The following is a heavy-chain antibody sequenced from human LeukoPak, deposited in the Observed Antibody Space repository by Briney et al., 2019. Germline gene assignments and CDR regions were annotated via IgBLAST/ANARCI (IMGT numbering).Heavy chain of an antibody. V-gene: IGHV4-34*01. J-gene: IGHJ1*01. D-gene: IGHD1-7*01. CDR1: GGSFSGYY. Sequence: RPSDTLSLTCAVYGGSFSGYYWSWIRQPPGKGLEWIGEINHSGSTNYNPSLKSRVTISVDTSKNQFSLKLSSVTAADTAVYYCARHYHSGDQGTKYFQHWGQGTLVTVSS. CDR3: ARHYHSGDQGTKYFQH. CDR2: INHSGST.